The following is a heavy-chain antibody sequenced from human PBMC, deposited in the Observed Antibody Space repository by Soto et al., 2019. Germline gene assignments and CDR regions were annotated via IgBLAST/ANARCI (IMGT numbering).Heavy chain of an antibody. D-gene: IGHD1-26*01. CDR2: INPNSGGT. CDR1: GYTFTGYY. Sequence: ASVKVSCKASGYTFTGYYMHWVRQAPGQGLEWMGWINPNSGGTNYAQKFQGWVTMTRDTSISTAYMELSRLRSDDTAVYYCPTHSGGTIHTHGKGMDVWRQEYTVTVSS. CDR3: PTHSGGTIHTHGKGMDV. J-gene: IGHJ6*02. V-gene: IGHV1-2*04.